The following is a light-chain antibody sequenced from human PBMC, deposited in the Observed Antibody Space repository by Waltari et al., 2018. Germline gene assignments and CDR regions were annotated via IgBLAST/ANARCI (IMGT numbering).Light chain of an antibody. CDR3: YSTDGSGNHRV. CDR2: EDN. CDR1: ARSKNY. J-gene: IGLJ2*01. V-gene: IGLV3-10*01. Sequence: SYELTQPPSVSVSPVQTARTPCPGDARSKNYAYWYQQNSGQAPVLVIYEDNKRPSGIPERFSGSSSGTMATLTITGAQVEDEADYYCYSTDGSGNHRVFGGGTKVTVL.